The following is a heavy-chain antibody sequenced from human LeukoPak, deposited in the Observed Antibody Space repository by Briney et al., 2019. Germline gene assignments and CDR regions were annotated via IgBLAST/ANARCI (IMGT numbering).Heavy chain of an antibody. CDR1: GGSISSYY. J-gene: IGHJ5*02. CDR2: IYYSGST. CDR3: ARGYSSSWHPKVGFDP. D-gene: IGHD6-13*01. Sequence: SETLSLTCTVSGGSISSYYWSWIRQPPGKGLEWIGYIYYSGSTNYNPSLKSRVTISVDTSKNQFSLKLSSVTAADTAVYYCARGYSSSWHPKVGFDPWGQGTLVTVSS. V-gene: IGHV4-59*01.